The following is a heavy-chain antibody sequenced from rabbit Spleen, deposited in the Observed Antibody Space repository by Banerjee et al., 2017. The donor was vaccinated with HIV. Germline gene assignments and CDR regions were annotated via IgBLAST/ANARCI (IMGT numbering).Heavy chain of an antibody. CDR1: GFSFSSGYD. V-gene: IGHV1S40*01. CDR3: ARDTSSSFSSYGMDL. Sequence: QQLEESGGDLVKPGASLTLTCTASGFSFSSGYDMCWVRQAPGKGLEWIGCVDVGSSGFTYFANWAKGRFTISKTSSTTVTLQMTSLTAADTATYFCARDTSSSFSSYGMDLWGQGTLVTVS. D-gene: IGHD1-1*01. CDR2: VDVGSSGFT. J-gene: IGHJ6*01.